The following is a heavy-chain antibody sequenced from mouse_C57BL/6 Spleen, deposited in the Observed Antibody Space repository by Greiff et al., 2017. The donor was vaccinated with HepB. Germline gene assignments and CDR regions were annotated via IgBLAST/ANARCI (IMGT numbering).Heavy chain of an antibody. CDR3: ARGGSSYDDY. D-gene: IGHD1-1*01. J-gene: IGHJ2*01. Sequence: VKLQESGPELVKPGASVKISCKASGYSFTSYYIHWVKQRPGQGLEWIGWIYPGSGNTKYNEKFKGKATLTADTSSSTAYMQLSSLTSEDSAVYYCARGGSSYDDYWGQGTTLTVSS. V-gene: IGHV1-66*01. CDR1: GYSFTSYY. CDR2: IYPGSGNT.